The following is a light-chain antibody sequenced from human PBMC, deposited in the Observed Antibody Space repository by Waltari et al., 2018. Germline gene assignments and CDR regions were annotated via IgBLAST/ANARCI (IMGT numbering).Light chain of an antibody. CDR2: DAS. Sequence: DIQMTQSPSSLSASVGDRVTITCQASQDISNYLNWYQQKPGKAPKLLIYDASNLETGVPSRFSGSGSGTDFTFTISSLQPEDIETYYCQQYDNLPPLTFGGGTKVEIK. J-gene: IGKJ4*01. V-gene: IGKV1-33*01. CDR1: QDISNY. CDR3: QQYDNLPPLT.